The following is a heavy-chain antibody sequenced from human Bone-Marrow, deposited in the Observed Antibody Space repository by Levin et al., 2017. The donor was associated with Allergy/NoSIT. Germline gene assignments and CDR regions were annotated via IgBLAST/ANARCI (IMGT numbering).Heavy chain of an antibody. J-gene: IGHJ5*02. V-gene: IGHV4-61*02. CDR2: TFAGGAA. Sequence: SETLSLTCTVSGSSINNTTHYWSWIRQPAGRGLEWIVRTFAGGAATYNRSLRSPVSISIDTTKNQFSLKLTSVTAADTAVYYCAGDETCNSWPAGWFDRWGQAALVTASS. CDR3: AGDETCNSWPAGWFDR. CDR1: GSSINNTTHY. D-gene: IGHD2-2*01.